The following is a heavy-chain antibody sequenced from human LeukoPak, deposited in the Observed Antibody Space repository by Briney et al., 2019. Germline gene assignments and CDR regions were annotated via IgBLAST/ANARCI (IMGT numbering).Heavy chain of an antibody. D-gene: IGHD6-13*01. CDR3: ARGRYSSSWYFDY. Sequence: GGSLRLSCAASGFTFSSYSMNWVRQAPGKGLEWVSSISSSSSYIYYADSVRGRFTISRDNAKNSLYLQVNSLRAEDTAVYYCARGRYSSSWYFDYWGQGTLVTVSS. V-gene: IGHV3-21*01. J-gene: IGHJ4*02. CDR2: ISSSSSYI. CDR1: GFTFSSYS.